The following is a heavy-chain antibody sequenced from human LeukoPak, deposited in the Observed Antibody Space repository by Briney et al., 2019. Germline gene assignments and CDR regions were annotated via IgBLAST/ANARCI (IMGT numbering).Heavy chain of an antibody. CDR1: GGTLSSYA. D-gene: IGHD2-2*01. J-gene: IGHJ6*03. CDR2: IIPIFGTA. Sequence: ASVKLSCKASGGTLSSYAISWVRQAPGQGLEWMGGIIPIFGTANYAQKFQGRVTITADESTSTAYMELSSLRSEDTAVSYCASVYFSSTSCYSSRYYYYMDVWSKGTTVTVSS. V-gene: IGHV1-69*13. CDR3: ASVYFSSTSCYSSRYYYYMDV.